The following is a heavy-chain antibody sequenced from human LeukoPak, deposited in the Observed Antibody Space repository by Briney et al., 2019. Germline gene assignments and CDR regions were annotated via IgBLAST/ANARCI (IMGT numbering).Heavy chain of an antibody. J-gene: IGHJ4*02. Sequence: SQTLSLTCTVSDGSINRGSNYWSWIRPHPRKGLEWIGYSYYSGNTNYNPSLKSPVTLSVDTSKNQFSLKVISVTAAETAVYYCARGLAANYFFDYWGQGTLVTVSS. CDR3: ARGLAANYFFDY. CDR2: SYYSGNT. D-gene: IGHD6-13*01. CDR1: DGSINRGSNY. V-gene: IGHV4-31*02.